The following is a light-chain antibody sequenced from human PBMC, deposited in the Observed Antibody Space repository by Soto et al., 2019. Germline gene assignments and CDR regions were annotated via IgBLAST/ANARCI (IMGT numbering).Light chain of an antibody. J-gene: IGKJ3*01. CDR3: QQYGTSPRVT. V-gene: IGKV3-20*01. Sequence: EIVLTQSPGTLSLSPGERATLSCRASQSVSSSYLAWYQQKPGQAPRLLIYGASSRATGIPDRFSGSGSGTDFTLTISSLEPEDSAVYYFQQYGTSPRVTFGHGTKVEIK. CDR1: QSVSSSY. CDR2: GAS.